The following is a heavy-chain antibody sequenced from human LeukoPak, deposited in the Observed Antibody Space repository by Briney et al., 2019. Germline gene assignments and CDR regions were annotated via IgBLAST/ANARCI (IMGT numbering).Heavy chain of an antibody. CDR2: ISYSRTYT. CDR1: GFTFSSYA. J-gene: IGHJ4*02. D-gene: IGHD2-21*02. V-gene: IGHV3-11*05. CDR3: ARAAYCGGDCYYYFDY. Sequence: GGSLRLSCAASGFTFSSYAMSWVRQAPGKGLEWVSRISYSRTYTNYADSVKGRFTISRDDAKNSLYLQMNSLRGEDTAVYYCARAAYCGGDCYYYFDYWGQGTLVTVSS.